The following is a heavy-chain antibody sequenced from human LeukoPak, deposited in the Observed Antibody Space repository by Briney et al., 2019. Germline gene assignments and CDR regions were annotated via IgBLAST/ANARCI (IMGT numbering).Heavy chain of an antibody. CDR2: INSNGYYT. CDR3: ARAPPGYYDF. Sequence: PGGSLRLSCAASGFTFSTYYMHCVRHAPGVVLEYVSAINSNGYYTYYANSVRGRFTISRDNSKNTLYLQLGSVGPEDLAVYYCARAPPGYYDFWGQGTLVSVSS. V-gene: IGHV3-64*01. J-gene: IGHJ4*02. CDR1: GFTFSTYY.